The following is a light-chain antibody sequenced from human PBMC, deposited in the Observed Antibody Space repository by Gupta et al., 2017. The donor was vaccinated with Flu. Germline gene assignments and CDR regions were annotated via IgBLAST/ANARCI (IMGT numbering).Light chain of an antibody. CDR2: AVS. CDR1: QAIRND. Sequence: PSSLSASVGDTVTITCRASQAIRNDLDWYQQKPGKAPKLLIYAVSRLQSGVPSRFSGRGSGTDFTLTISSLQPDDFGTYYCLQDNSYPWTFGQGTNVEIK. J-gene: IGKJ1*01. V-gene: IGKV1-6*01. CDR3: LQDNSYPWT.